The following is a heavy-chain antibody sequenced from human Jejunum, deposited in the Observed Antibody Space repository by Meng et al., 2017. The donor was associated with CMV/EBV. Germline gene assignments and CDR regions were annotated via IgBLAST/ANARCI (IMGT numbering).Heavy chain of an antibody. D-gene: IGHD1-26*01. CDR2: FYSSDTY. J-gene: IGHJ4*02. CDR1: GGSINNYY. CDR3: ARGPGASTREGFDH. V-gene: IGHV4-4*07. Sequence: QVQLRESGPGSVKPSETLSLTCTVSGGSINNYYWSWIRQSAGKGLEWIGRFYSSDTYNYHPSLNSRVTMSLDTSKKQFSLILSSVTAADTARYYCARGPGASTREGFDHWGLGTLVTVSS.